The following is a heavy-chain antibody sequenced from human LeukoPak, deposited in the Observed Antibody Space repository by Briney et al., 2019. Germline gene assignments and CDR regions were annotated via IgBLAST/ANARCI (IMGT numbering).Heavy chain of an antibody. CDR3: ARHGYSSGIYDAFDI. V-gene: IGHV4-59*01. J-gene: IGHJ3*02. D-gene: IGHD6-19*01. CDR2: IYYSGST. Sequence: TSETLSLTCTVSGGSISSYYWSWIRQPPGKGLEWIGYIYYSGSTNYNPSLKSRVTISVDTSKNQFSLKLSSVTAADTAVYYCARHGYSSGIYDAFDIWGQGTMVTVSS. CDR1: GGSISSYY.